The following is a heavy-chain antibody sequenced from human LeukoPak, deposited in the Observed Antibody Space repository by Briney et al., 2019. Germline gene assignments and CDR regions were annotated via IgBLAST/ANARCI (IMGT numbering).Heavy chain of an antibody. CDR1: GFTFSSYA. V-gene: IGHV3-30*04. Sequence: GRSLRLSCAASGFTFSSYAMHWVRQAPGKGLEWVAVISYDGSNKYYADSVKGRLTISRDNSKNTLYLQMNSLRAEDTAVYYCAREGQWELLGEYFDYWGQGTLVTVSS. CDR2: ISYDGSNK. CDR3: AREGQWELLGEYFDY. D-gene: IGHD1-26*01. J-gene: IGHJ4*02.